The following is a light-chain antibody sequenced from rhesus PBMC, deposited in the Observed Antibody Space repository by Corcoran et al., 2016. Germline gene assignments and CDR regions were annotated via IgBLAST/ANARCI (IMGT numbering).Light chain of an antibody. CDR3: LQYDDLPYS. Sequence: DIQMTPSPSSLSASVGDTVTITCRASQSISSWLAWYQQTPGKAPKLLIYKAASWQSGVPSSVSGSGSGTDFTLTISSLQPEDFATYYCLQYDDLPYSFGQGTKVEIK. CDR1: QSISSW. J-gene: IGKJ2*01. CDR2: KAA. V-gene: IGKV1-22*01.